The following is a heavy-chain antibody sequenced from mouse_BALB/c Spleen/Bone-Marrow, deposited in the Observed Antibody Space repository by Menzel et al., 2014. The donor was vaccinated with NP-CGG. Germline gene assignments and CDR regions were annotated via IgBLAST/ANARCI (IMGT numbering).Heavy chain of an antibody. D-gene: IGHD2-14*01. CDR3: TDCRYEWYVDV. Sequence: AQLKESGAELVRPGASVKLSCTASGFNIKDTYLHWVKQRPEQGLDWIGRIDPASGNTKYDPKFQGKATITADTSSNTAYLQRSSITAENAAVYRCTDCRYEWYVDVWGAGTTVTVSS. J-gene: IGHJ1*01. CDR2: IDPASGNT. V-gene: IGHV14-3*02. CDR1: GFNIKDTY.